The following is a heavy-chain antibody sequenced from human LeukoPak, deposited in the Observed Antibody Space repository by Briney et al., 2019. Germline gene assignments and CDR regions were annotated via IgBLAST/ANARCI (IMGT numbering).Heavy chain of an antibody. D-gene: IGHD6-13*01. V-gene: IGHV4-39*07. CDR3: ARVRAAAVPYYFDS. Sequence: SETLSLTCIVSGGSIRSTSYYWGWIRQPPGKGLDWIGSMYYSGSAYYNPSLKSRVTISVDTSKNQFSLRLTSVTAADTAFYYCARVRAAAVPYYFDSWGQGTLVTVSS. CDR1: GGSIRSTSYY. CDR2: MYYSGSA. J-gene: IGHJ4*02.